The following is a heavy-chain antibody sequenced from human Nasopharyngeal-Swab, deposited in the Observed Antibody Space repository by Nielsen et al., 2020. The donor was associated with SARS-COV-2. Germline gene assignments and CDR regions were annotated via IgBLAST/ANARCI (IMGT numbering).Heavy chain of an antibody. CDR2: IKQDGSEK. J-gene: IGHJ4*02. CDR1: GFTFSGYS. CDR3: ARDSSGWYPDLDY. Sequence: GESLKISCAASGFTFSGYSMSWVRQAPGKGPEWVANIKQDGSEKYYVDSVEGRFTISRDSAKNSLFLQMNSLRAEDTAVYYCARDSSGWYPDLDYWGQGTLVTVSS. D-gene: IGHD6-19*01. V-gene: IGHV3-7*01.